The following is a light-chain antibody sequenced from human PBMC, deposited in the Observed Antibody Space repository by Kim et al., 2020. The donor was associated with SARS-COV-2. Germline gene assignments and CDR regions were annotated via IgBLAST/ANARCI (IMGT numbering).Light chain of an antibody. CDR3: AAWDDSLSGVV. CDR2: RDN. J-gene: IGLJ2*01. V-gene: IGLV1-47*01. Sequence: GKEDTISCSGSSSNIGSNYVYWYQQLPGTAPKLLIYRDNLRPSGVPDRFSGSKSGTSASLAISGLRSEDEADYYCAAWDDSLSGVVFGGGTQLTVL. CDR1: SSNIGSNY.